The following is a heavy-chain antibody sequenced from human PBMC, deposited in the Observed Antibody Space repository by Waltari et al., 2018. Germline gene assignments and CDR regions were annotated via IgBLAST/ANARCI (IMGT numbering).Heavy chain of an antibody. CDR3: ASGYYYDSSGYFNWFDP. V-gene: IGHV4-39*07. CDR1: GGSISSSSYY. Sequence: QLQLQESGPGLVKPSETLSLTCTVSGGSISSSSYYWGWIRQPPGQGLEWIGSSYYSGSTYYNPSLKSRVTISVDTSNNQFSLKLSSVTAADTAVYYCASGYYYDSSGYFNWFDPWGQGTLVTVSS. CDR2: SYYSGST. D-gene: IGHD3-22*01. J-gene: IGHJ5*02.